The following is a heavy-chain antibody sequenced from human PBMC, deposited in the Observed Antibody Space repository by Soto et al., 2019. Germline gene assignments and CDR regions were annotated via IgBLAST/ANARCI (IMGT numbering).Heavy chain of an antibody. Sequence: QVQLVQSGAEMKKPGASVKVSCKGSGYTFNSYDLSWVRQSPGQGLEWMGLIGAYTGDTKYAQKFQDRVTMTTDTSTNTAYMELMSLRSDDTAVYFCARDDRFYGMDVWGRGTTVIVSS. J-gene: IGHJ6*02. D-gene: IGHD3-22*01. CDR1: GYTFNSYD. CDR2: IGAYTGDT. CDR3: ARDDRFYGMDV. V-gene: IGHV1-18*01.